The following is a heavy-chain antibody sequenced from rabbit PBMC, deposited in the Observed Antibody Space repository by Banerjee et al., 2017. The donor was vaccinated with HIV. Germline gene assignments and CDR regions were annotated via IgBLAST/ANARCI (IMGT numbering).Heavy chain of an antibody. CDR1: GFSFSSGYD. CDR2: IYTSSGNT. Sequence: QSLEESGGDLVKPGASLTLTCTASGFSFSSGYDMCWVRQAPGKGLELSACIYTSSGNTYYATWVNGRFTITRSTSLNTVDLKLTSLTVADTATYFCARAYSNGHPFALWGPGTLVTVS. CDR3: ARAYSNGHPFAL. D-gene: IGHD6-1*01. V-gene: IGHV1S43*01. J-gene: IGHJ4*01.